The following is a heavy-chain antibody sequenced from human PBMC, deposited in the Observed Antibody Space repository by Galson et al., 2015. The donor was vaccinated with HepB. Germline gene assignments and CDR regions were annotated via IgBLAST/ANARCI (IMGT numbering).Heavy chain of an antibody. CDR3: AREGATLTYYYDSSGYYPDAFDI. V-gene: IGHV1-2*02. CDR2: INPNSGGT. D-gene: IGHD3-22*01. Sequence: SVKVSCKASGYTFTGYYMHWVRQAPGQGLEWMGWINPNSGGTNYAQKFQGRVTMTRDTSISTAYMELSRLRSGDTAVYYCAREGATLTYYYDSSGYYPDAFDIWGQGTMVTVSS. J-gene: IGHJ3*02. CDR1: GYTFTGYY.